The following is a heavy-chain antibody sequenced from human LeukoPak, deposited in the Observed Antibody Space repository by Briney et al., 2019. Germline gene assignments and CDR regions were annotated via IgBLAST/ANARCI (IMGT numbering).Heavy chain of an antibody. V-gene: IGHV3-30*04. CDR3: ARYCSGGSCYSGVSYAFDI. Sequence: GGSLRLSCAASGFTFSSYAMHWVRQAPGKGLEWVAVISYDGSNKYYADSVKGRFTISRDNSKNTLYLQMNSLRAEDTAVYYCARYCSGGSCYSGVSYAFDIWGQGTMATVSS. CDR2: ISYDGSNK. J-gene: IGHJ3*02. CDR1: GFTFSSYA. D-gene: IGHD2-15*01.